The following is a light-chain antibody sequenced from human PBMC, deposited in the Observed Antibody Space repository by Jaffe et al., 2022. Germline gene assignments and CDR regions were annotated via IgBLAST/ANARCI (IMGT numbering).Light chain of an antibody. CDR1: QNVDYW. Sequence: DIQLTQSPSTLSASVGDRVTLTCRASQNVDYWLAWFQQRPGKAPKLLIHKAFNLQSGVPSRFSASGSGTEFTLTISSLQPDDFATYYCQQYRSFSWTFGQGTRVEV. CDR3: QQYRSFSWT. V-gene: IGKV1-5*03. CDR2: KAF. J-gene: IGKJ1*01.